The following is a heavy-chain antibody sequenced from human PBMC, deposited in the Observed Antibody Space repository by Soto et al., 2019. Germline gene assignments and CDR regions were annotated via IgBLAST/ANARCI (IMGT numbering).Heavy chain of an antibody. CDR2: INPNSGGT. CDR3: AREGGGLTEWFEP. J-gene: IGHJ5*02. CDR1: GYTVTGYY. D-gene: IGHD3-16*01. Sequence: ASVKVSCKASGYTVTGYYMHWVRQAPGQGLEWMGWINPNSGGTNYAQKFQGWVTMTRDTSISTAYMELSRLRSDDTAVYYCAREGGGLTEWFEPWGQGTLVTVSS. V-gene: IGHV1-2*04.